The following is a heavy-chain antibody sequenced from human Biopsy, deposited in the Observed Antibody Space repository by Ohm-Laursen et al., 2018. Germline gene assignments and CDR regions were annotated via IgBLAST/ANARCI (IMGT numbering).Heavy chain of an antibody. J-gene: IGHJ3*02. D-gene: IGHD4/OR15-4a*01. CDR2: IYASETT. Sequence: SDTLSLTCTVSGGSLSGYSWNWIRQPAGKGLEWIGRIYASETTHFNPSLRSRLIMSVDTSRNQFSLRLSSVTAADTAIYYWAREFTYNYGAKGALDIWGQGTKVTVSS. CDR1: GGSLSGYS. V-gene: IGHV4-4*07. CDR3: AREFTYNYGAKGALDI.